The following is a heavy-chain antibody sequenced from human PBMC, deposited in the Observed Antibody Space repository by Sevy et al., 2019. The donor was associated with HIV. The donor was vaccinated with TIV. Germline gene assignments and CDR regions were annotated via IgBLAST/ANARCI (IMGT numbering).Heavy chain of an antibody. D-gene: IGHD3-22*01. V-gene: IGHV1-24*01. CDR3: AVTKDYYDNSAYPFDY. CDR2: FDPEDGET. Sequence: ASVKVSCKVSGYTLTQLSMHWVRQAPGKGLEWMGTFDPEDGETIYAQKFQGRVTMTEDTSKDTAYMELSSLRSEDTAVFYCAVTKDYYDNSAYPFDYWGQGTLVTVSS. J-gene: IGHJ4*02. CDR1: GYTLTQLS.